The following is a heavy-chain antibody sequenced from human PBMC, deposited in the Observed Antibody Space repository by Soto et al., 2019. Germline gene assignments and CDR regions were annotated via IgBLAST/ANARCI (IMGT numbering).Heavy chain of an antibody. D-gene: IGHD3-3*01. CDR3: ARTGEVFWSRYIYYYYGMDV. J-gene: IGHJ6*02. CDR1: GGSFSGYY. Sequence: PSETLSLTCAVYGGSFSGYYWSWIRQPPGKGLEWIGEINHSGSTNYNPSLKSRVTISVDTSKNQFSLKLSSVTAADTAVYYCARTGEVFWSRYIYYYYGMDVWGQGTTVTVYS. V-gene: IGHV4-34*01. CDR2: INHSGST.